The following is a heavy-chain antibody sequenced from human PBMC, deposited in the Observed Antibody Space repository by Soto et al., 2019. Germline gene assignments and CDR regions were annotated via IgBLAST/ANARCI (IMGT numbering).Heavy chain of an antibody. Sequence: GGSLRLSCAASGFTFSDHYMDWVRQAPGKGLEWVGRTRNKANSYTTEYAASVKGRFTISRDDSKNSLYLQMNSLKTEDTAVYYCARVTDTAMGPYYYYGMDVWGQGTTVTVSS. D-gene: IGHD5-18*01. J-gene: IGHJ6*02. CDR2: TRNKANSYTT. CDR3: ARVTDTAMGPYYYYGMDV. V-gene: IGHV3-72*01. CDR1: GFTFSDHY.